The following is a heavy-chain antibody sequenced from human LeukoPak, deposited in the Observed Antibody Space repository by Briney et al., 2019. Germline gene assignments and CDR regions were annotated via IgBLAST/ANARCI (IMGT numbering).Heavy chain of an antibody. J-gene: IGHJ4*02. CDR1: GFTLSSYN. CDR3: ARGRVYNGYDPFGY. CDR2: ISSSSSYI. V-gene: IGHV3-21*01. D-gene: IGHD5-12*01. Sequence: GGSLRLSCAASGFTLSSYNMNWVRQAPGKGLEWVSFISSSSSYIQYADSMKGRFTISRDNAKNSLYLQMNSLRAEDTAVYYCARGRVYNGYDPFGYWGQGTLVTVSS.